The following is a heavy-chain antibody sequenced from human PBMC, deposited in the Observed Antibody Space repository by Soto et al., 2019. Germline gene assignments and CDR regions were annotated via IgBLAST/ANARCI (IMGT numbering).Heavy chain of an antibody. CDR2: ISGSGGST. CDR1: GFTFSSYA. D-gene: IGHD6-6*01. Sequence: GGSLRLSCAASGFTFSSYAMSWVRQAPGRGLEWVSAISGSGGSTYYADSVKGRFTISRDNSKNTLYLQMNSLRAEDTAVYYCAKVRLSIAARLQWFDPWGQGTLVTVSS. CDR3: AKVRLSIAARLQWFDP. J-gene: IGHJ5*02. V-gene: IGHV3-23*01.